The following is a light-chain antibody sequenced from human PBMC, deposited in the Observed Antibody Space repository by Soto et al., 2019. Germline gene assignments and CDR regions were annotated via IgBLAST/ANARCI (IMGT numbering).Light chain of an antibody. V-gene: IGKV2-28*01. CDR3: RGT. J-gene: IGKJ5*01. CDR2: LGS. CDR1: QSLLHSNGYNY. Sequence: DVLMTQTPLSLPVTPGEPASISCRSSQSLLHSNGYNYLDWYLQKPGQSPQLLIYLGSNRASGVPDRFSGSGSGTDFTLKISRVEAEDVGVYYCRGTFAQGTRLEI.